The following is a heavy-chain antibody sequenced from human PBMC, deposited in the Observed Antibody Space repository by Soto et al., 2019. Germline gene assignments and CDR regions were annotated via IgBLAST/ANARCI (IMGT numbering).Heavy chain of an antibody. CDR1: GYPFTSHY. CDR2: INPSGGST. CDR3: ARVLQQVVQYYYYYGMDV. D-gene: IGHD6-13*01. Sequence: GPMEVCRKASGYPFTSHYIHWVRQGPGQGLGWMGIINPSGGSTSYAQKFHGRVTMTRDTSTSTVYMELSSLRSEDTAVYYCARVLQQVVQYYYYYGMDVWGQGTTVTVS. V-gene: IGHV1-46*03. J-gene: IGHJ6*02.